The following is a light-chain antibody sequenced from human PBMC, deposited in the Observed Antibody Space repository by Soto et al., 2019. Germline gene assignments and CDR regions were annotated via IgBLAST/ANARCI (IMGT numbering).Light chain of an antibody. J-gene: IGLJ1*01. CDR1: SSDGGDYNY. CDR3: YSYAGDYTYV. V-gene: IGLV2-11*01. Sequence: QSVLTQPRSVSGSPGQSVTISCTGTSSDGGDYNYVSWYQQHPGKAPKPMIYDVSKRPSGVPDRFSGSKSGNTASLTISGLQAEDEADYYCYSYAGDYTYVFGTGTKVTVL. CDR2: DVS.